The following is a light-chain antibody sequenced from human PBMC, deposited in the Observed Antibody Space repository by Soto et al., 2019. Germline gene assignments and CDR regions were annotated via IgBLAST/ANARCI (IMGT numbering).Light chain of an antibody. V-gene: IGLV2-11*01. CDR2: DVN. CDR1: SSDVGGYDY. J-gene: IGLJ1*01. CDR3: CSYAGSYSLYV. Sequence: QSVLTQPRSVSGSPGQSVAISCTGTSSDVGGYDYVSWYQQHPGKAPKLMIYDVNERPSGVPDRFSGSKSGNTASLTISGLQAEDEADYYCCSYAGSYSLYVFGTGTKVTVL.